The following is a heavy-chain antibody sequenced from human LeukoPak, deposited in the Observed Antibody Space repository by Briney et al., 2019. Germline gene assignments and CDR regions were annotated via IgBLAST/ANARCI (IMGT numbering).Heavy chain of an antibody. J-gene: IGHJ4*02. CDR2: ISGSGDSA. CDR3: AKSGGFGLQNYFDC. CDR1: GFTFSNYA. Sequence: PGGSLRLSCAASGFTFSNYAMSWVRQAPGKGLEWVSVISGSGDSAYYADSVKGRFTIFRDNSKNTLYLQMNSLRVEDTAVYHCAKSGGFGLQNYFDCWGQGTLVTVSS. D-gene: IGHD3-10*01. V-gene: IGHV3-23*01.